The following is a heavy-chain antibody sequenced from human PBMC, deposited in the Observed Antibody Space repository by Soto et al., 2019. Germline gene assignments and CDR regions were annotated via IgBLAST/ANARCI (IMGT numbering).Heavy chain of an antibody. Sequence: QVQLVESGGGVVQPGRSLTLSCAASGFTFSIYGMHWVRQAPGKGLEWVAVIWDDGSNKIYADSVKGRFTISRDNSRNILYLERNSLRAEDTAVYYCATDRGSSPFDYWGQGTLVTVSS. D-gene: IGHD2-15*01. V-gene: IGHV3-33*03. CDR3: ATDRGSSPFDY. J-gene: IGHJ4*02. CDR1: GFTFSIYG. CDR2: IWDDGSNK.